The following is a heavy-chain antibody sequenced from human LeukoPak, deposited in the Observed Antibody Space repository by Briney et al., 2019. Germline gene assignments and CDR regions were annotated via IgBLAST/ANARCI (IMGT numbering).Heavy chain of an antibody. CDR1: GFSLSTSGVG. CDR2: IYWDDDK. Sequence: SGPTLVNPTQTLTLTCTFSGFSLSTSGVGVGWIRQPPGKALVWLALIYWDDDKRYSPSLKSRLTITKDTSKNQVVLTMTNMDPVDTATYYGAHRRTETLRYFDWYFDYWGQGTLVTVSS. V-gene: IGHV2-5*02. D-gene: IGHD3-9*01. J-gene: IGHJ4*02. CDR3: AHRRTETLRYFDWYFDY.